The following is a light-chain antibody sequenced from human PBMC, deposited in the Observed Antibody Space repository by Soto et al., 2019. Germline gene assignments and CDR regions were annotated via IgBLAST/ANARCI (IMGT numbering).Light chain of an antibody. V-gene: IGLV2-14*01. CDR1: SSDVGGYNY. CDR3: SSYTSSSTWA. Sequence: QSVLTQPASVSGAPGQSITISCTGTSSDVGGYNYVSWYQQHPGKAPKLMIYDVSNRPSGVSNRFSGSKSGNTASLTISGLQAEDEADSYCSSYTSSSTWAFGTGTKVTVL. J-gene: IGLJ1*01. CDR2: DVS.